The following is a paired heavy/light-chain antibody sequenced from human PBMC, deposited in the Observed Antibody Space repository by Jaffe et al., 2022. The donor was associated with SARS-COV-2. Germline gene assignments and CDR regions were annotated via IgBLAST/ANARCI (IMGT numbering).Light chain of an antibody. J-gene: IGKJ4*01. Sequence: DIQMTQSPSSLSASVGDRVTITCQASQDISNYLNWYQQKPGKAPKLLIYDASNLETGVPSRFSGSGSGTDFTFTISSLQPEDIATYYCQQYDNVPLTFGGGTKVEIK. CDR3: QQYDNVPLT. V-gene: IGKV1-33*01. CDR2: DAS. CDR1: QDISNY.
Heavy chain of an antibody. CDR1: GGSFSGYY. CDR2: VSHSGST. Sequence: QVQLQQWGAGLLKPSETLSLTCAVYGGSFSGYYWSWIRQPPGKGLEWIGEVSHSGSTNYNPSLKSRVTMSVDSSKNQFSLSLNSVTAADTAVYYCARGPRDVLTGYYLHYFDYWGQGTLVTVSS. V-gene: IGHV4-34*01. J-gene: IGHJ4*02. D-gene: IGHD3-9*01. CDR3: ARGPRDVLTGYYLHYFDY.